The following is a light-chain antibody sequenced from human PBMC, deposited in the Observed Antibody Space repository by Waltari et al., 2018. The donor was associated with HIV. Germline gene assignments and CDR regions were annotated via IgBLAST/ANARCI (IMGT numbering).Light chain of an antibody. Sequence: QSALTQPRSVSGSPGLSVTISCTGTSSDVGEYNYVPWSQRLPGKAPKLIIYEVTKRPSGVPDRFSGSKSGNTASLSISGLQADDEADYYCCSYGGTHSSPSVFGGGTRLTVL. J-gene: IGLJ3*02. CDR2: EVT. CDR1: SSDVGEYNY. V-gene: IGLV2-11*01. CDR3: CSYGGTHSSPSV.